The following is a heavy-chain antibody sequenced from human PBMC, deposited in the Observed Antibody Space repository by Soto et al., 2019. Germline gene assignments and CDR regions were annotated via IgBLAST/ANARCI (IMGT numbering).Heavy chain of an antibody. V-gene: IGHV1-46*01. CDR1: GYTLTSYY. CDR3: AKDELRPSRTSFDYYYYGMDV. D-gene: IGHD1-1*01. J-gene: IGHJ6*02. CDR2: INLSGGST. Sequence: QVRLVQSGAEVKKTGASVEISCKACGYTLTSYYFHWVRQAPGQGIEWMGIINLSGGSTTYAQKFQGRFSMCWDTSTKTVYMDLSSLQYEDTAVYYCAKDELRPSRTSFDYYYYGMDVWGQGTTVTVSS.